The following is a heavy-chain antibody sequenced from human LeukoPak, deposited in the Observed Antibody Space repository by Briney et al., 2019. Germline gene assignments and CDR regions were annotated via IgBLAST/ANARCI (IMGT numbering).Heavy chain of an antibody. V-gene: IGHV3-48*03. CDR1: GFSFSSYE. Sequence: GGSLRLSCAASGFSFSSYEINWVRQAPGKGLEWVSYISSSGSTIYYADSVKGRFTISRDNAKNSLYLQMNSLRAEDTAVYYCAELGITMIGGVWGKGTTVTISS. CDR2: ISSSGSTI. D-gene: IGHD3-10*02. J-gene: IGHJ6*04. CDR3: AELGITMIGGV.